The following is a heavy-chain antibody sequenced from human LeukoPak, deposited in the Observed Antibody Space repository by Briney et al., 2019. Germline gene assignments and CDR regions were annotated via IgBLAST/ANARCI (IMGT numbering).Heavy chain of an antibody. D-gene: IGHD3-10*01. J-gene: IGHJ4*02. Sequence: GGSLGLSCEASGFPSSGYGMNGVGQAPGRGLEWVYSISSSSSYIYYADSVKGRFTISRDNAKNTLYLQMNNLRAEDTAIYYCATDSYVSGSYYRLFYWGQGTLVTVSS. V-gene: IGHV3-21*01. CDR2: ISSSSSYI. CDR1: GFPSSGYG. CDR3: ATDSYVSGSYYRLFY.